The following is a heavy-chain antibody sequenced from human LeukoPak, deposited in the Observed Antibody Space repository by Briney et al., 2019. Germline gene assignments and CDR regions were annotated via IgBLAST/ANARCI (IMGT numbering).Heavy chain of an antibody. D-gene: IGHD1-26*01. CDR3: ARKEVTYHRGADAFDI. CDR1: GFTFSSYG. V-gene: IGHV3-30*02. J-gene: IGHJ3*02. Sequence: GGSLRLSCAASGFTFSSYGMHWVRQAPGKGLEWVAFIRYDGSNKYYADSVKGRFTISRDNSKNTLYLQMNSLRAEDTAVYYCARKEVTYHRGADAFDIWGQGTMVTVSS. CDR2: IRYDGSNK.